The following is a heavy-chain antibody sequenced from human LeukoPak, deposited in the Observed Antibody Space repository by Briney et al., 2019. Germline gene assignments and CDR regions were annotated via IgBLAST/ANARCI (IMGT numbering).Heavy chain of an antibody. V-gene: IGHV3-23*01. J-gene: IGHJ4*02. CDR2: SSGGDGRA. D-gene: IGHD3-22*01. CDR1: GFNFRSYA. Sequence: GGSLRLSCTASGFNFRSYAMSWVRQAPGKGLEWVAASSGGDGRAYYAESVKGRFTISRDNSKNTLFLQVNSLKAEDTAAYYCARGSGYFLDFNYWGQGALVTVSS. CDR3: ARGSGYFLDFNY.